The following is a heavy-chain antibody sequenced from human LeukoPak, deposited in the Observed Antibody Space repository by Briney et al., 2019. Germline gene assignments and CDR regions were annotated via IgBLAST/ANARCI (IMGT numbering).Heavy chain of an antibody. CDR2: ISSSSSYI. CDR3: ARARDYEKVFDY. CDR1: GFTFSSYS. Sequence: GGSLRLSCAASGFTFSSYSMNWVRQAPGKGLEWVSSISSSSSYIYYADSVKGRFTISRDNAKNSLYLQMNSLRAEDTAVYYCARARDYEKVFDYWGQGTLVTVSS. V-gene: IGHV3-21*01. D-gene: IGHD4-17*01. J-gene: IGHJ4*02.